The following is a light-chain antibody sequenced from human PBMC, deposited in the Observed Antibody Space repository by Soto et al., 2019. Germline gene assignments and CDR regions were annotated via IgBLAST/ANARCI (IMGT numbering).Light chain of an antibody. CDR2: AAS. V-gene: IGKV1-6*01. J-gene: IGKJ1*01. Sequence: AIQMTQSPSSLSASVGDRVTITCRASQDIRNDLGWYQQKPGRAPKFLIYAASTWQRGVPSRFSGSGSGTDFTLTITSQQPEDFATYYCLQDYTFPWTFGQGTKVEI. CDR1: QDIRND. CDR3: LQDYTFPWT.